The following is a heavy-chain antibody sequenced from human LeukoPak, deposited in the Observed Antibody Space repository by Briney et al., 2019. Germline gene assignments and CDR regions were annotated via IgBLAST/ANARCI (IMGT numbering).Heavy chain of an antibody. D-gene: IGHD1-26*01. Sequence: GESLQISCKGSGYIFTSYWIGWVRQLPGKGLEWMGIIYPGDSDTRYSPSFQGQVTISADKSISTAYLQWSSLKASDTAMYYCARHELAGATSNWGQGTLVTVSS. V-gene: IGHV5-51*01. CDR3: ARHELAGATSN. CDR2: IYPGDSDT. CDR1: GYIFTSYW. J-gene: IGHJ4*02.